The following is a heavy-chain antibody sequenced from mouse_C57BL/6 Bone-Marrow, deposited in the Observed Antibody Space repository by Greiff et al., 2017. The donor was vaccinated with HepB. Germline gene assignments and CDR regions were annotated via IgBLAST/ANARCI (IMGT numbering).Heavy chain of an antibody. V-gene: IGHV1-82*01. Sequence: LVESGPELVKPGASVKISCKASGYAFSSSWMNWVKQRPGKGLEWIGRIYPGDGDTNYNGKFKGKATLTADKSSSTAYMQLSSLTSEDSAVYFCARRNYGSSHWYFDVWGTGTTVTVSS. CDR2: IYPGDGDT. J-gene: IGHJ1*03. D-gene: IGHD1-1*01. CDR3: ARRNYGSSHWYFDV. CDR1: GYAFSSSW.